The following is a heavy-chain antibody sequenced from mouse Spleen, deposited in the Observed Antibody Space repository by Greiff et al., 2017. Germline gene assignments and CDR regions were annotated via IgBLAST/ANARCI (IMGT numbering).Heavy chain of an antibody. CDR1: GYSITSGYY. J-gene: IGHJ3*01. V-gene: IGHV3-6*01. CDR3: ARKTYYGNYAWFAY. D-gene: IGHD2-10*01. Sequence: EVKLVESGPGLVKPSQSLSLTCSVTGYSITSGYYWNWIRQFPGNKLEWMGYISYDGSNNYNPSLKNRISITRDTSKNQFFLKLNSVTTEDTATYYCARKTYYGNYAWFAYWGQGTLVTVSA. CDR2: ISYDGSN.